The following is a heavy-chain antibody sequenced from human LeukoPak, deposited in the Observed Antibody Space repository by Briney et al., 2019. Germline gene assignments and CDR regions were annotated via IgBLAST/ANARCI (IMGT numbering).Heavy chain of an antibody. D-gene: IGHD3-3*01. CDR1: GGSFSGYY. CDR3: ARVASGYDVFDI. V-gene: IGHV4-34*01. J-gene: IGHJ3*02. Sequence: SETLSLTCAVYGGSFSGYYWSWIRQPPGKGLEWIGEINHSGSTNYNPSLKSRVTISVDTSKNQFSLKLSSVTAADTAVFYCARVASGYDVFDIWGQGTTVTVSS. CDR2: INHSGST.